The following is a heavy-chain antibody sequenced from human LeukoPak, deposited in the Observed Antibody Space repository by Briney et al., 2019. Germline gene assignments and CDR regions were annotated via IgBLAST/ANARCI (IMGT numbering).Heavy chain of an antibody. Sequence: GGPLSLSWEPPGFPFRGYWRNWAGKAQGRGLEWVASINHNGNVNYYVDSVKGRFTISRDNAKNSLYLQMSNLRAEDTAVYFCARGGGLDVWGQGATVTVSS. CDR3: ARGGGLDV. D-gene: IGHD3-16*01. CDR1: GFPFRGYW. CDR2: INHNGNVN. V-gene: IGHV3-7*03. J-gene: IGHJ6*02.